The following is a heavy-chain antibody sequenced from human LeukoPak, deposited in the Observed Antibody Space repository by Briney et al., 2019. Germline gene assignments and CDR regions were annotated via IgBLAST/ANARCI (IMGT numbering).Heavy chain of an antibody. J-gene: IGHJ4*02. Sequence: SETLSLTCIVSGGSISSGDYYWSWIRQPPGKGLEWIGYIYYSGSTYYNPSLKSRVTISVDTSKNQFSLKLSSVTAADTAVYYCARVGCSSTSCYAGSDYWGQGTLVTVSS. D-gene: IGHD2-2*01. CDR3: ARVGCSSTSCYAGSDY. V-gene: IGHV4-30-4*01. CDR1: GGSISSGDYY. CDR2: IYYSGST.